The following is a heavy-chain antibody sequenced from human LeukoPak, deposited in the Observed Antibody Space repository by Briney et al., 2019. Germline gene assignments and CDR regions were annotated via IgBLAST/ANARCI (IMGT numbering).Heavy chain of an antibody. Sequence: GSLRLSCAASGFTFSSYAMNWVRQAPGEGLEWVSAISGSGGSTYYADSVKGRFTISRDNSKNTLYLQMNSLRAGDTAVYYCAKDKTPQWLADWGQGTLVTVSS. D-gene: IGHD6-19*01. CDR1: GFTFSSYA. J-gene: IGHJ4*02. CDR2: ISGSGGST. V-gene: IGHV3-23*01. CDR3: AKDKTPQWLAD.